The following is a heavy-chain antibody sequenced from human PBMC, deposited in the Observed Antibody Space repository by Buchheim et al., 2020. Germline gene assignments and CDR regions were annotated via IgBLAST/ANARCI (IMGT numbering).Heavy chain of an antibody. J-gene: IGHJ4*02. D-gene: IGHD2-21*02. CDR1: GFTFSSYE. CDR3: ARDRLPYCGGDCDLDY. Sequence: EVQLVESGGGLVQPGGSLRLSCAASGFTFSSYEMSWVRQAPGKGLEWVANIKQDGSEKYYVDSVKGRFTISRDNAKNSLYLQMNSLRAEDTAVYYCARDRLPYCGGDCDLDYWGQGTL. CDR2: IKQDGSEK. V-gene: IGHV3-7*01.